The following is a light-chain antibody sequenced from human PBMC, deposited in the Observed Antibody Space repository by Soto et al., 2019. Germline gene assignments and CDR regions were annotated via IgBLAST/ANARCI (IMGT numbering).Light chain of an antibody. CDR3: SSYAGSSNV. CDR1: ISDVGGYNY. J-gene: IGLJ1*01. Sequence: ALTHPPSASGSPGQSVAISCTGTISDVGGYNYVSWYQQHPGKAPKLMIYEVNKRPSGVPDRFSGSKSGNTASLTVSGLQAEDEADYYCSSYAGSSNVFGTGTKVTGL. CDR2: EVN. V-gene: IGLV2-8*01.